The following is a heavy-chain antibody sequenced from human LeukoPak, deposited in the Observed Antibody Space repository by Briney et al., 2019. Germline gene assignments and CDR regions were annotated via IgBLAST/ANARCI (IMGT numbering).Heavy chain of an antibody. D-gene: IGHD3-16*02. CDR3: ARASFPRMDV. Sequence: ASVKVSCKASGGIFSRYAISWVRQAPGQGLEWMGWTSAYNGNTNYAQKLQGRVTMTTDTSTSTAYMELRSLRSDDTAVYYCARASFPRMDVWGQGTTVTVSS. CDR1: GGIFSRYA. V-gene: IGHV1-18*01. J-gene: IGHJ6*02. CDR2: TSAYNGNT.